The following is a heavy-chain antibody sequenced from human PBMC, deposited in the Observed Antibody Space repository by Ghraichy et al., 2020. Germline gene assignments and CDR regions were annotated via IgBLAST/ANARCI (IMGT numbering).Heavy chain of an antibody. Sequence: GESLNISCAASGFTFSDYYMSWIRQAPGKGLEWVSYISSSGSTIYYADSVKGRFTISRDNAKNSLYLQMNSLRAEDTAVYYCAREVVPPSGRFDPWGQGTLVTVSS. CDR1: GFTFSDYY. D-gene: IGHD2-2*01. CDR3: AREVVPPSGRFDP. J-gene: IGHJ5*02. V-gene: IGHV3-11*01. CDR2: ISSSGSTI.